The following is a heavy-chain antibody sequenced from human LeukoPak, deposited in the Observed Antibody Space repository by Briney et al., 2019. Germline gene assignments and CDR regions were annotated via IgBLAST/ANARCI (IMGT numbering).Heavy chain of an antibody. J-gene: IGHJ4*02. CDR3: AGQPSWGNWYYFDY. CDR1: GGSISTYY. CDR2: VYPSGST. Sequence: TSETLSLTCTVSGGSISTYYWSWLRQPAGKGLEWIGRVYPSGSTNYNPSLKSRVTMSVDTSKNQFSLKLNSVTAADTAVYYCAGQPSWGNWYYFDYWGQGTLVTVSS. V-gene: IGHV4-4*07. D-gene: IGHD1-1*01.